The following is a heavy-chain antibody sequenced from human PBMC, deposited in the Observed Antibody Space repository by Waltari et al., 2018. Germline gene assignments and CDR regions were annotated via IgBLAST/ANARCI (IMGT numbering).Heavy chain of an antibody. Sequence: QVQLVQSGAEVKKPGASVKVSCKVSGYTLTDLSMRWGRQAPGKGLEWMGGFDPEDGETIYAQKFQGRVTMTEDTSTDTAYMELSSLRSEDTAVYYCATRLYYSSSYDYWGQGTLVTVSS. CDR1: GYTLTDLS. CDR3: ATRLYYSSSYDY. D-gene: IGHD6-13*01. J-gene: IGHJ4*02. V-gene: IGHV1-24*01. CDR2: FDPEDGET.